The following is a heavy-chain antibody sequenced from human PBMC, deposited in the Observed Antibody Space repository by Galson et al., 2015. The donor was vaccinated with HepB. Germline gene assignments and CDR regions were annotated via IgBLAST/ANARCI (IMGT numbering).Heavy chain of an antibody. D-gene: IGHD3-10*01. CDR1: GFTFSSYA. V-gene: IGHV3-30*04. CDR2: ISYDGSNK. J-gene: IGHJ4*02. CDR3: ASTSYYYGSGSQPSQVDY. Sequence: SLRLSCAASGFTFSSYAMHWVRQAPGKGLEWVAVISYDGSNKYYADSVKGRFTISRDNSKNTLYLQMNSLRAEDTAVYYCASTSYYYGSGSQPSQVDYWGQGTLVTVSS.